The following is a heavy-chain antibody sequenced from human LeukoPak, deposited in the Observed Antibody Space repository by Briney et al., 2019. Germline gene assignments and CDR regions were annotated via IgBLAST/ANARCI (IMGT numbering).Heavy chain of an antibody. J-gene: IGHJ4*02. D-gene: IGHD2-15*01. CDR1: GGSISSSSYY. V-gene: IGHV4-39*07. Sequence: SETLSLTCTVSGGSISSSSYYWGWIRQPPGKGLEWIGSIYYSGSTYYNPSLKSRVTISLDTSKNQFSLRLTSVTAADTAVYYCARIFCSGASCYSHDSWGQGTLVTVSS. CDR3: ARIFCSGASCYSHDS. CDR2: IYYSGST.